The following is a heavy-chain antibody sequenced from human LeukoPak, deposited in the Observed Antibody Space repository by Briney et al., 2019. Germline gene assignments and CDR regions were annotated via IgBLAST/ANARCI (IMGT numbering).Heavy chain of an antibody. CDR3: AKDGDLIEWELLPDY. D-gene: IGHD1-26*01. J-gene: IGHJ4*02. CDR2: ISASGTST. Sequence: GGSPRLSCAASGFTFSSYAMTWVRQAPGKGLEWVSTISASGTSTYYADSVKGRFTISRDNSKNTLYLQMNSLRAEDTAVYYCAKDGDLIEWELLPDYWGQGTLVTVSS. V-gene: IGHV3-23*01. CDR1: GFTFSSYA.